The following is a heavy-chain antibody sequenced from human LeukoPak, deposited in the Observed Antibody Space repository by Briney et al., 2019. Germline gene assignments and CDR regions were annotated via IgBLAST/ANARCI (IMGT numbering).Heavy chain of an antibody. CDR2: IIPILGIA. D-gene: IGHD2-2*01. J-gene: IGHJ5*02. CDR1: GGTFSSYA. V-gene: IGHV1-69*04. Sequence: SVKVSCKASGGTFSSYAISWVRQAPGQGLEWMGRIIPILGIANYAQKFQGRVTITADKSTSTAYMELSSLRSEDTAVYYCARDRTWGYCSSTSCNSSVVGYWFDPWGQGTLVTVSS. CDR3: ARDRTWGYCSSTSCNSSVVGYWFDP.